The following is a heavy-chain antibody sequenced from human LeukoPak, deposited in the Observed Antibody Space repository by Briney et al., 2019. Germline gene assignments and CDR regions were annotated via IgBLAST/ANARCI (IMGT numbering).Heavy chain of an antibody. D-gene: IGHD1-26*01. V-gene: IGHV4-34*01. CDR3: AGLSGSYRTYFDY. J-gene: IGHJ4*02. CDR1: GGSFSGYY. Sequence: SETLSLTCAVYGGSFSGYYWSWLRQPPGKGLEWIGEINHSGSTNYNPSLKSRVTKSVDTSKNQFSLKLSSVTAADTAAYYCAGLSGSYRTYFDYWGQGTLVTVSS. CDR2: INHSGST.